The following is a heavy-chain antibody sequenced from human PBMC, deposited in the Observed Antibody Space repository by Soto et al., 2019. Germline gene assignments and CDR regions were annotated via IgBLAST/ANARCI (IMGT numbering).Heavy chain of an antibody. CDR1: GYTFTSYA. CDR2: INAGNGNT. V-gene: IGHV1-3*01. D-gene: IGHD3-3*01. Sequence: ASVKVSCKASGYTFTSYAMQWVRQAPGQRLEWMGWINAGNGNTKYSQKFQGRVTITRDTSASTAYMELSSLRSEDTAVYYCARDHGRGRGATIFGVPIKGYYYGMDVWGQGTTVTVPS. J-gene: IGHJ6*02. CDR3: ARDHGRGRGATIFGVPIKGYYYGMDV.